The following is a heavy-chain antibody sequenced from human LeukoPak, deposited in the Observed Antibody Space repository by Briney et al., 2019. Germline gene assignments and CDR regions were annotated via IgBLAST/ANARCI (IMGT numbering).Heavy chain of an antibody. D-gene: IGHD5-18*01. J-gene: IGHJ4*02. CDR2: IYHSGST. CDR3: ARGPSQDSYGWGTVCFFDY. V-gene: IGHV4-30-2*01. Sequence: PSETLSLTSAVSGVSISSGSCSRSWIRQPPGKGLEFIRNIYHSGSTYYNPCLESRVTISVVRSKNQFSLKLSSVTAADTAVYYCARGPSQDSYGWGTVCFFDYWGQGTLVTVSS. CDR1: GVSISSGSCS.